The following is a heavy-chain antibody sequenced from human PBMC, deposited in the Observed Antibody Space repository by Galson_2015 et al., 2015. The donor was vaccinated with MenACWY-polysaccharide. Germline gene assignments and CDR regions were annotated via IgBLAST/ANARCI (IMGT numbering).Heavy chain of an antibody. D-gene: IGHD2-2*01. Sequence: SLRLSCAASGFTFSNYAMHWVRQAPGKGLEWVAVISYDGSNKYYADSVKGRFTISRDNSKNTLYLQMNSLRPEDTAVHYCARDRESWDYARWGPGTLVPRSS. CDR1: GFTFSNYA. J-gene: IGHJ4*01. CDR2: ISYDGSNK. V-gene: IGHV3-30-3*01. CDR3: ARDRESWDYAR.